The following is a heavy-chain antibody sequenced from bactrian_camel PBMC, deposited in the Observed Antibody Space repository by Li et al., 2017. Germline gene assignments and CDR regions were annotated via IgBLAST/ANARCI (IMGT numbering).Heavy chain of an antibody. Sequence: HVQLVESGGGSVQPGASLRLSCAASGYTYNRNCMAWFRQAPGKEREGVAAIDADGSTSYADSVKGRVTISLDRDNNKLYLEMNNLKPEDTAKYYCAALNNGDRCDFVYWGQGTQVTVS. CDR3: AALNNGDRCDFVY. CDR2: IDADGST. CDR1: GYTYNRNC. D-gene: IGHD7*01. V-gene: IGHV3S26*01. J-gene: IGHJ6*01.